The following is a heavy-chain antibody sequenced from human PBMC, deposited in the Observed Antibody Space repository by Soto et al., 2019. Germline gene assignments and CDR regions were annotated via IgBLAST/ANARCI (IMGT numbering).Heavy chain of an antibody. D-gene: IGHD2-15*01. J-gene: IGHJ5*02. CDR3: SRDVACSGGSCYPCDWFDP. Sequence: QVQLQQSGPGLVKPSETLSLTCSVSAGSMRNYYWSWIRQPPGKGLEWIGNVDDSGTTKYNPSLRSRVTISVDTSTNQFSLQLSSVIAADTAVYYCSRDVACSGGSCYPCDWFDPWGEGTLVTVSS. CDR1: AGSMRNYY. V-gene: IGHV4-59*01. CDR2: VDDSGTT.